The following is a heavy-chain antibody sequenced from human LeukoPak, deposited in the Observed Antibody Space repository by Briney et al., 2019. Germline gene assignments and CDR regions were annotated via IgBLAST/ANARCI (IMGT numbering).Heavy chain of an antibody. CDR2: IWYDGSNK. Sequence: PGGSLRLSCAASGFTFSSYWMSWVRQAPGKGLEWVAVIWYDGSNKYYADSVKGRFTISRDNSKNTLYLQMNSLRAEDTAVYYCARDGDILTGTKWYFDLWGRGTLVTVSS. D-gene: IGHD3-9*01. CDR1: GFTFSSYW. V-gene: IGHV3-33*08. J-gene: IGHJ2*01. CDR3: ARDGDILTGTKWYFDL.